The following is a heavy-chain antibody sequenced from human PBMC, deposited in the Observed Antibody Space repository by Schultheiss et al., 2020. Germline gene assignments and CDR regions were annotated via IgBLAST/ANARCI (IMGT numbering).Heavy chain of an antibody. CDR1: GGSISSYY. CDR2: IYTSGST. V-gene: IGHV4-4*07. J-gene: IGHJ6*03. Sequence: SETLSLTCTVSGGSISSYYWSWIRQPAGKGLEWIGRIYTSGSTNYNPSLKSRVTMSVDTSKNQFSLKLSSVTAADTAVYYCARGTVTTGGYYYYMDVWGKGTTVTVSS. CDR3: ARGTVTTGGYYYYMDV. D-gene: IGHD4-17*01.